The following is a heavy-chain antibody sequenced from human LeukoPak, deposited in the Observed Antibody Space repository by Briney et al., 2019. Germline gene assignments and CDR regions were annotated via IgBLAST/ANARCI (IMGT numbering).Heavy chain of an antibody. CDR3: ARGSVITLRPDY. D-gene: IGHD3-22*01. J-gene: IGHJ4*02. V-gene: IGHV3-53*01. CDR1: GFTVSSNY. Sequence: QPGGSLRLSCAASGFTVSSNYMSWVRQAPGKGLEWVSVTYSGGSTYYADSVKGRFTISRDNSKNTLYLQMNSLRAEDTAVYYCARGSVITLRPDYWGQGTLVTVSS. CDR2: TYSGGST.